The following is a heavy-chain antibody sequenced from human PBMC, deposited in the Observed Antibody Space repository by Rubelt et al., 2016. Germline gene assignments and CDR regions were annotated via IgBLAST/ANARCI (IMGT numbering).Heavy chain of an antibody. CDR1: GLTVSSNF. D-gene: IGHD3-3*01. V-gene: IGHV3-74*02. J-gene: IGHJ4*02. CDR3: AREWGFGVAPIDY. Sequence: EVQLVESGGGLIQPGGSLRLSCAASGLTVSSNFMSWVRQAPGKGLVWVSRINSDGSSTSYEDYVKGRFTISRENAKNTRYMQMNSLRAEDTAVYYCAREWGFGVAPIDYWGQGTLVTVSS. CDR2: INSDGSST.